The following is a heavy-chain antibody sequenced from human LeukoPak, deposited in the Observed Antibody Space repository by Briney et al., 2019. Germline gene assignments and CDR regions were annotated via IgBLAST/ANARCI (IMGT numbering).Heavy chain of an antibody. CDR3: ARHNNWFDP. CDR2: INHSGST. Sequence: SETLSLTCAVYGGSFSGYYWSWIRQPPGKGLEWIGEINHSGSTNYNPSLKSRVTISVDTSKNQFSLKLSSVTAADTAVYYCARHNNWFDPWGQGTLVTVSS. J-gene: IGHJ5*02. V-gene: IGHV4-34*01. CDR1: GGSFSGYY.